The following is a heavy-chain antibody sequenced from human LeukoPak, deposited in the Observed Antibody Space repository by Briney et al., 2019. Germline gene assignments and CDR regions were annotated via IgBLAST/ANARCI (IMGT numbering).Heavy chain of an antibody. V-gene: IGHV3-74*01. CDR3: ARSNQADDY. D-gene: IGHD1-14*01. CDR2: INPGGSSI. Sequence: QTGGFLRLSCAASGFTFSSYWMHWVRQVPGKGLVWVARINPGGSSITYADSVKGRFTISRDNAKNTLYLQMDSLRAEDTGVYYCARSNQADDYWGQGTLVTVSS. CDR1: GFTFSSYW. J-gene: IGHJ4*02.